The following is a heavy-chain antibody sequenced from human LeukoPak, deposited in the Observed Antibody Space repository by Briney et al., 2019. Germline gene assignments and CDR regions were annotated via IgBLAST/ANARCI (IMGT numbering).Heavy chain of an antibody. D-gene: IGHD6-6*01. CDR1: RYSFISYW. V-gene: IGHV5-51*01. CDR2: IYPGDSET. CDR3: ARYHSSDYFDY. Sequence: GESLKISCKGSRYSFISYWIAWVRQMPGKGLEWMGIIYPGDSETRYSPSLQGLVTISADKSISTAYLQWSSLKASDTAMYYCARYHSSDYFDYWGQGTLVAVSS. J-gene: IGHJ4*02.